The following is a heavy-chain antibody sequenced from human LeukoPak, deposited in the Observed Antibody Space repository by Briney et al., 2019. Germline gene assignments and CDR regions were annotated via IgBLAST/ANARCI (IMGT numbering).Heavy chain of an antibody. CDR1: GFTFSSYS. D-gene: IGHD6-6*01. J-gene: IGHJ4*02. V-gene: IGHV3-21*01. Sequence: GGSLRLSCAASGFTFSSYSTNWVRQAPGKGLEWVSSISSSSSYIYYADSVKGRFTISRDNAKNSLYLQMNSLRAEDTAVYYCARGLYSSSPFDYWGQGTLVTVSS. CDR3: ARGLYSSSPFDY. CDR2: ISSSSSYI.